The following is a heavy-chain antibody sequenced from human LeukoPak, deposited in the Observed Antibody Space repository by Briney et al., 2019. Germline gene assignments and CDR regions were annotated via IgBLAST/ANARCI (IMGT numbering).Heavy chain of an antibody. D-gene: IGHD2-21*02. CDR1: GYTFTSYY. V-gene: IGHV1-46*01. Sequence: ASVKVSCKASGYTFTSYYMHWVRQAPGQGLEWMGIINPSGGSTSYAQKFQGRVTMTRDTSTSTVYMELSSLRSEDTAMYYCARATDCGGDCYWGNDGFDIWGQGTMVTVSS. CDR2: INPSGGST. CDR3: ARATDCGGDCYWGNDGFDI. J-gene: IGHJ3*02.